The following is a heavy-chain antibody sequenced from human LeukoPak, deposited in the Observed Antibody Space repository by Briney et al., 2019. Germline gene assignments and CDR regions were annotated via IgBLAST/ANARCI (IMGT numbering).Heavy chain of an antibody. Sequence: SETLSLTCTVSGGSISSSSYYWGWIPQPPGKGLEWIGSIYYSGRTYYNPSVKSRFSISVVTSKYPFSLKQTSVTAADTAVYYCARTAAGVTSHNSSFDPWGQGTLVTVSS. D-gene: IGHD6-13*01. J-gene: IGHJ5*02. V-gene: IGHV4-39*01. CDR3: ARTAAGVTSHNSSFDP. CDR2: IYYSGRT. CDR1: GGSISSSSYY.